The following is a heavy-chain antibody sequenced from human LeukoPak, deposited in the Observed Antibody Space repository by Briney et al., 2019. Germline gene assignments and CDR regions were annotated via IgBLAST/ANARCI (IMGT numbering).Heavy chain of an antibody. CDR1: GGTFSSYA. V-gene: IGHV1-69*04. CDR3: ASTDEDIVATASFDY. D-gene: IGHD5-12*01. J-gene: IGHJ4*02. CDR2: IIPILGIA. Sequence: SVKVSCKASGGTFSSYAISWVRQAPGQGLEWMGRIIPILGIANYAQKFQGRVTITADKSTSTAYMELSSLRSEDTAVYYCASTDEDIVATASFDYWGQETLVTVSS.